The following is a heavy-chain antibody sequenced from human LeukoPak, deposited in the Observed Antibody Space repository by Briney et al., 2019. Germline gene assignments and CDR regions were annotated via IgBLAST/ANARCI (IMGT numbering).Heavy chain of an antibody. D-gene: IGHD6-19*01. Sequence: GGSLRLSCAVSGFTFSSDWMIWVRQAPGKGLEWVANINPDGSEKNYVDSVRGRFTISRDNAKNSLDLQMNSLRVEDTAVYYCARDGLHGGWYVRPFDYWGQGTLVTVSS. CDR2: INPDGSEK. CDR1: GFTFSSDW. J-gene: IGHJ4*02. CDR3: ARDGLHGGWYVRPFDY. V-gene: IGHV3-7*01.